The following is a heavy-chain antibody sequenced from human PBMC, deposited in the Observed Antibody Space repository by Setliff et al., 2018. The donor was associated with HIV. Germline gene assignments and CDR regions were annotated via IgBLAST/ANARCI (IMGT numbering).Heavy chain of an antibody. CDR3: ARRMWQQDSKFMYYFDY. J-gene: IGHJ4*02. CDR2: IWPADSDT. D-gene: IGHD6-13*01. V-gene: IGHV5-51*01. CDR1: GYSFVNYW. Sequence: LGESLKISCKASGYSFVNYWIGWVRQMPGKGLEWIGVIWPADSDTRYSPSFQGQVTISADRSITTAYLQWSSLGASDTAMYYCARRMWQQDSKFMYYFDYWGQGTLVTVSS.